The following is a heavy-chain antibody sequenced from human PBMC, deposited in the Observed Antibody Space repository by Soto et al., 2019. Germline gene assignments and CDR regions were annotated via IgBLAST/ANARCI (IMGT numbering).Heavy chain of an antibody. CDR3: ASSGPCRHYYYGMDV. V-gene: IGHV1-2*04. CDR2: INPNSGGT. CDR1: GYTFTGYY. Sequence: QVQLVQSGAEVKEPGASVKVSCKASGYTFTGYYMHWVRQAPGQGLEWMGWINPNSGGTNYAQKFQGWVTMTRDTSISTAYMELSRLRSDDTAVYYCASSGPCRHYYYGMDVWGQGTTVTVSS. J-gene: IGHJ6*02. D-gene: IGHD2-15*01.